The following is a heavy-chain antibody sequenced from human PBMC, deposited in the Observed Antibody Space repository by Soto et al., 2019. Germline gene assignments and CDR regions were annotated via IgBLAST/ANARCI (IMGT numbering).Heavy chain of an antibody. CDR2: ISSSSSYI. CDR3: ARVFGYSYGEFDY. Sequence: GSLILSSSASGFTFMIYSMRWVRQAPGKGLEWVSSISSSSSYIYYADSVKGRFTISRDNAKNSLYLQMNSLRAEDTAVHYCARVFGYSYGEFDYWGQGTLVTVSS. CDR1: GFTFMIYS. V-gene: IGHV3-21*01. J-gene: IGHJ4*02. D-gene: IGHD5-18*01.